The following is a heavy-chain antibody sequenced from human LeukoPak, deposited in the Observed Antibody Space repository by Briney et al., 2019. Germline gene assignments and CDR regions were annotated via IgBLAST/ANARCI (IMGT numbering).Heavy chain of an antibody. J-gene: IGHJ4*02. CDR3: ARARFGESVRPFDY. V-gene: IGHV3-7*01. Sequence: GGSLRLSCAASGFTFSSYWMSWVRQAPGKGLEWVANIKQDGSEKYYVDSVKGRFTISRDNAKNSLYLQMNSLRAEDTAVYYCARARFGESVRPFDYWGQGTLVTVSS. CDR2: IKQDGSEK. CDR1: GFTFSSYW. D-gene: IGHD3-10*01.